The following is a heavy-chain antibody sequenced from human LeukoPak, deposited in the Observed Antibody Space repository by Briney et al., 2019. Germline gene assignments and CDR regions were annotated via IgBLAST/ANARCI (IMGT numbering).Heavy chain of an antibody. CDR2: IWYDGSNE. D-gene: IGHD4-23*01. J-gene: IGHJ4*02. Sequence: PGGSLRLSCAASGXIFSSYGMHWVRQAPGKGLESVAVIWYDGSNEYYADSVKGRFTISRDNSKNTLYLQMNSLRAEDTAVYYCARDHSYGGKIPLFDYWGQGTLVTVSS. CDR3: ARDHSYGGKIPLFDY. V-gene: IGHV3-33*01. CDR1: GXIFSSYG.